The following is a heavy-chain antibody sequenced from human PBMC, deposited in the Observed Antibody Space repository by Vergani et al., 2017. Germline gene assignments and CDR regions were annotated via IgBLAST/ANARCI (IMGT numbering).Heavy chain of an antibody. Sequence: QVQLVQSGAEVKKPGSSVKVSCKASGGTFSSYTISWVRQAPGQGLEWMGRIIPILGIANYAQKFQGRVTITADKSTSTAYMELSSLRSEDTAVYYCARDNDFWSGYPLDAFDIWGQGTMVTVSS. V-gene: IGHV1-69*08. CDR1: GGTFSSYT. CDR2: IIPILGIA. CDR3: ARDNDFWSGYPLDAFDI. J-gene: IGHJ3*02. D-gene: IGHD3-3*01.